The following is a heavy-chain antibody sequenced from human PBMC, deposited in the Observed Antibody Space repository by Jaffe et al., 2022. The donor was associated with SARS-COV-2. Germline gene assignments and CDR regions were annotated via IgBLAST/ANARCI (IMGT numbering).Heavy chain of an antibody. V-gene: IGHV4-59*02. D-gene: IGHD3-10*01. CDR3: ARQGLLSEGDLASDF. J-gene: IGHJ4*02. CDR1: NASVKSSY. CDR2: VYYTGST. Sequence: QVQLQESGPGLVKPSETLSLTCTVSNASVKSSYWSWVRQTPQKGLEWIGFVYYTGSTNHNPSLKGRVSISVDTSKNQVSLKLTSVTPADTAVYYCARQGLLSEGDLASDFWGQGILVTVSS.